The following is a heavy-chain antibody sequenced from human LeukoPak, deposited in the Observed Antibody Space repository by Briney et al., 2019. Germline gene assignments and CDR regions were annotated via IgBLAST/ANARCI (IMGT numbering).Heavy chain of an antibody. CDR3: ARGTYYYDIVPSGY. CDR1: GYTFTNYG. D-gene: IGHD3-22*01. CDR2: ISAYNGNT. J-gene: IGHJ4*02. V-gene: IGHV1-18*01. Sequence: ASVTVSFTASGYTFTNYGISWVRQAPGQGLEGMGWISAYNGNTNYAQKLQGRVTMTTDTSTSTAYMELRSLRSDDTAVYYCARGTYYYDIVPSGYWGQGTLVTVSS.